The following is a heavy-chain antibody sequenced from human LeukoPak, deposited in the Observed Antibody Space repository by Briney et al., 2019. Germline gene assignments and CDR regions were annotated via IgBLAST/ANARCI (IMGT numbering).Heavy chain of an antibody. Sequence: SETLSLTCTVSGVSISSYYWSWIRQPPGKGLEWXXYIYYSGSTNYNPSLKSRVTISVDTSKNQFSLKLSSVTAADTAMYYCARDPGWRELPYFDYWGQGTLVTVSS. CDR1: GVSISSYY. D-gene: IGHD1-26*01. J-gene: IGHJ4*02. CDR2: IYYSGST. CDR3: ARDPGWRELPYFDY. V-gene: IGHV4-59*01.